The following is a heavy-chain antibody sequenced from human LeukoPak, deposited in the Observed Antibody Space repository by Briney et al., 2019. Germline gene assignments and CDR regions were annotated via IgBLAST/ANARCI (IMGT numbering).Heavy chain of an antibody. J-gene: IGHJ4*02. V-gene: IGHV4-39*01. Sequence: PSETLSLTCTVSGGSINSKNYFYGWIRQPPGKGLEWIGSIYYYGNTNYNPSLKSRVTISVDTSKNQLSLWLSSVAAADTAVYYCARQTFGDHARIDYWGQGTLVTVSS. CDR2: IYYYGNT. D-gene: IGHD4-17*01. CDR3: ARQTFGDHARIDY. CDR1: GGSINSKNYF.